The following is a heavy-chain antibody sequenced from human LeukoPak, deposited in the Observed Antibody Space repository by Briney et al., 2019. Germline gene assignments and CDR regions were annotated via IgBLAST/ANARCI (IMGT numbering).Heavy chain of an antibody. CDR3: ATYSSSWYGRKNWFDP. CDR1: GGSISSYY. Sequence: SETLSLTCTVSGGSISSYYWSWIRQPPGKGLEWIGYIYYSGSTNYNPSLKSRVTISVDTSKNQFSLKLSSVTAADTAVYYCATYSSSWYGRKNWFDPWGQGTLVTVSS. CDR2: IYYSGST. D-gene: IGHD6-13*01. J-gene: IGHJ5*02. V-gene: IGHV4-59*01.